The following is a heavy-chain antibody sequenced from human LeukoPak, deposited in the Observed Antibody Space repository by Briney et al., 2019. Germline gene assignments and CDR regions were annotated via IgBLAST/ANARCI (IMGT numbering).Heavy chain of an antibody. CDR1: GFTFSSYG. V-gene: IGHV3-30*02. D-gene: IGHD6-19*01. CDR3: AKVKAGETYSGSSGWWFDY. Sequence: GGSLRLSCAASGFTFSSYGMHWVRQAPGKGLEWVAFIRYDGSNKYYADSVKGRFTISRDNSKNTLYLQMNSLRAEDTAVYYCAKVKAGETYSGSSGWWFDYWGQGTLVTVSS. CDR2: IRYDGSNK. J-gene: IGHJ4*02.